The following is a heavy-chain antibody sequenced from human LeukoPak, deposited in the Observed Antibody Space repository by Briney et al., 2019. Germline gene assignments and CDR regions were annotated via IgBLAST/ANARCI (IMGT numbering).Heavy chain of an antibody. Sequence: PGGSLRLSCAASGFTFSSYSMNWVRQAPGKGLEWVSSISSSSSYIYYADSVKGRFTISRDNAKNSLYLQMNSLRAEDTAVYYCARGKSYSFLTDYYYMDVWGKGTTVTVSS. CDR2: ISSSSSYI. CDR1: GFTFSSYS. V-gene: IGHV3-21*01. D-gene: IGHD1-26*01. CDR3: ARGKSYSFLTDYYYMDV. J-gene: IGHJ6*03.